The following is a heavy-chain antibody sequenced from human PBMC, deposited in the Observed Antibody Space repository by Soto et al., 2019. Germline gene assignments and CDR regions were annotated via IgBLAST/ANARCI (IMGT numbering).Heavy chain of an antibody. V-gene: IGHV1-69*13. J-gene: IGHJ6*02. CDR1: GGTFSSYA. CDR2: IIPIFGTA. D-gene: IGHD6-19*01. Sequence: SVKVSCKASGGTFSSYAISWVRQAPGQGLEWMGGIIPIFGTANYAQKFQGRVTITADESTSTAYMELSSLRSEDTAVYYCARVGSSGYYGMDVWGQGTTVTVSS. CDR3: ARVGSSGYYGMDV.